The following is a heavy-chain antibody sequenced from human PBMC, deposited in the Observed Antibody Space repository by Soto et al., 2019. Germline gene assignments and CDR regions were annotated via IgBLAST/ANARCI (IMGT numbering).Heavy chain of an antibody. CDR2: IYYSGST. CDR1: GGSISSYY. V-gene: IGHV4-59*08. CDR3: ARLWFGELFYYYYYMDV. J-gene: IGHJ6*03. Sequence: SETLSLTCTVSGGSISSYYWSWIRQPPGKGLEWIGYIYYSGSTNYNPSLKSRVTISVDTSKNQFSLKLSSVTAADTAVYYCARLWFGELFYYYYYMDVWGKGTTVTVSS. D-gene: IGHD3-10*01.